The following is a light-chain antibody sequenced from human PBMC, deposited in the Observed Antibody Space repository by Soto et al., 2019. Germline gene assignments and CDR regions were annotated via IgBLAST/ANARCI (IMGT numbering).Light chain of an antibody. Sequence: QSVLTQPASVSASPGQSITISCTGTSSDVGGYNYISWYQQHPGKVPKLLIYEVNNRPSGVSNRFYGSKSGNTAFLTISGLQAEDEADYYCSSFTTSSTRIFGGGTKVTVL. CDR2: EVN. J-gene: IGLJ2*01. CDR3: SSFTTSSTRI. CDR1: SSDVGGYNY. V-gene: IGLV2-14*01.